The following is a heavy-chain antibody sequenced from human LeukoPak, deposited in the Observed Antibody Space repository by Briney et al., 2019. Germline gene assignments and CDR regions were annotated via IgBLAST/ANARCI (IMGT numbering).Heavy chain of an antibody. D-gene: IGHD5-18*01. CDR3: AKANTDPYYYYYYMDV. CDR1: GFTFSSYG. Sequence: GGSLRLSCAASGFTFSSYGMHWVRQAPGKGLEWVAFIRYDGSNKYYADSVKGRFTISRDNSKNTLYLQMNSLRAEDTAVYYCAKANTDPYYYYYYMDVWGKGTTVTVSS. J-gene: IGHJ6*03. CDR2: IRYDGSNK. V-gene: IGHV3-30*02.